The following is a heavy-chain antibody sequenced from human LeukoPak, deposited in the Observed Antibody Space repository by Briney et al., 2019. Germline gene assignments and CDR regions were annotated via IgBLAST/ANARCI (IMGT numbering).Heavy chain of an antibody. J-gene: IGHJ6*03. Sequence: ASVKVSCKASGYTFTSYDINWVRQATGQGLEWMGWMNPNTGNTGYAQKFQGRVTITRNTSTSTAYMELSSLKAEDTAVYYCARVNYRFSSSSWRYYYYYYYMDVWGKGTTVTVSS. V-gene: IGHV1-8*03. D-gene: IGHD6-13*01. CDR1: GYTFTSYD. CDR2: MNPNTGNT. CDR3: ARVNYRFSSSSWRYYYYYYYMDV.